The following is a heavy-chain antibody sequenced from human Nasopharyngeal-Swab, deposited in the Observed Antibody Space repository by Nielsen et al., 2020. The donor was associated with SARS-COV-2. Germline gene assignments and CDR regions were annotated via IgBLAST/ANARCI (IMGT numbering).Heavy chain of an antibody. V-gene: IGHV4-59*01. Sequence: SETLSLTCTVSGDSIRSYYWSWIRQPPGKGLEWIGYIYYSGTTNYNPSLKSRATISVDTSNNQFSLKLSSVTAADTAVYYCARRLTLESFWYFDLWGRGTLVTVSS. D-gene: IGHD3-3*01. J-gene: IGHJ2*01. CDR2: IYYSGTT. CDR3: ARRLTLESFWYFDL. CDR1: GDSIRSYY.